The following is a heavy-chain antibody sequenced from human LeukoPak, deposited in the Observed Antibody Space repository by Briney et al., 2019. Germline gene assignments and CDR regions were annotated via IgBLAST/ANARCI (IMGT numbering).Heavy chain of an antibody. Sequence: GGSLRLSCAASGFIFSNYVMNWVRQAPGKGLEWVSTISGRGGTTNYADFVKGRFTISRDNSKSTLYLQMNSLRAEDTAVYYCATDPATVGITTRDFWGQGTLATVSS. CDR3: ATDPATVGITTRDF. V-gene: IGHV3-23*01. CDR2: ISGRGGTT. J-gene: IGHJ4*02. D-gene: IGHD1-26*01. CDR1: GFIFSNYV.